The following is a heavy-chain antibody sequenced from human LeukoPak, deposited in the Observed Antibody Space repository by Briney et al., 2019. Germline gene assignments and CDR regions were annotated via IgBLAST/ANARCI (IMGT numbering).Heavy chain of an antibody. CDR2: INTNTGNP. Sequence: ASVKVSYKASGYTFTSYAMNWVRQAPGQGLEWMGWINTNTGNPTYAQGFTGRFVFSLDTSVSTAYLQISSLKAEDTAVYYCASQVVPAAMGYYGMDVWGQGTTVTVSS. J-gene: IGHJ6*02. D-gene: IGHD2-2*01. CDR1: GYTFTSYA. V-gene: IGHV7-4-1*02. CDR3: ASQVVPAAMGYYGMDV.